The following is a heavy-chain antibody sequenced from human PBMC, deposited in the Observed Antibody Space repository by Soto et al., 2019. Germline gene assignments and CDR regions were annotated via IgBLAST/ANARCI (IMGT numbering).Heavy chain of an antibody. CDR3: ARGVEGALWYFDY. D-gene: IGHD1-26*01. CDR1: GGSVSSGSYY. CDR2: IYYSGST. J-gene: IGHJ4*02. Sequence: QVQLQESGPGLVKPSETLSLTCTVSGGSVSSGSYYWSWIRQPPGKGLEWIGYIYYSGSTNYNPSLKSRVTISVDTSKNQFSLKLSSVTAADTAVYYCARGVEGALWYFDYWGQGTLVTVSS. V-gene: IGHV4-61*01.